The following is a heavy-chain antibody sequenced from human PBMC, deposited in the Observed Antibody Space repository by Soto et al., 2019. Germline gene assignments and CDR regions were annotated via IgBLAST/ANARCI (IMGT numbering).Heavy chain of an antibody. D-gene: IGHD3-3*01. CDR2: ISAYNGNT. Sequence: ASVKVSCKASGYTFTNYGISWVRQAPGQGLEWMGWISAYNGNTNYAQKLQGRVTMTTDTSTSTAYMELRSLRSDDTAVYYCARGSQRYYDFWSGPSVKYYYYYGMDVWGQGTTVTVSS. CDR1: GYTFTNYG. V-gene: IGHV1-18*04. CDR3: ARGSQRYYDFWSGPSVKYYYYYGMDV. J-gene: IGHJ6*02.